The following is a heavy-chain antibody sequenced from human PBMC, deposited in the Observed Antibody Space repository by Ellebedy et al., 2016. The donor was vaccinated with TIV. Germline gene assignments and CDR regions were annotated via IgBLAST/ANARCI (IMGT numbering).Heavy chain of an antibody. CDR1: GGSISSYY. Sequence: SETLSLTCTVSGGSISSYYWGWIRQPPGKGLEWIGSIYYSGSTYYNPSLKSRVTMSVDTSKNQFSLKLSSVTAADTAVYYCARLSHQIPDWGQGILVTVSS. V-gene: IGHV4-59*08. J-gene: IGHJ4*02. CDR3: ARLSHQIPD. CDR2: IYYSGST.